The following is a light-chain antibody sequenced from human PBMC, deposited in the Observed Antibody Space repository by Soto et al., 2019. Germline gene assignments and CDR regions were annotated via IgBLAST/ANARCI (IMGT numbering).Light chain of an antibody. J-gene: IGKJ1*01. CDR1: QSFSGH. V-gene: IGKV3-11*01. Sequence: EIVLTHSPDTLSLSPWEIATLSCRASQSFSGHLAWYQQKPGQAPRLLIYDASKRATAIPARFSGSGFGTDYTLTISSLEPEDFAVYYCQQRSKWRTLGQGTKVDIK. CDR3: QQRSKWRT. CDR2: DAS.